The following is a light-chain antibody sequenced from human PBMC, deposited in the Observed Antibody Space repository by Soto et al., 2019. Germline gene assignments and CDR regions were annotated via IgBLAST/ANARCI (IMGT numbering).Light chain of an antibody. Sequence: DIRMTKSASTLSASVGARVTITCRASQSISSWLAWYQQKPGKAPKLLIYKASSLESGVPSRFSGSGSGTEFTLTISSLQPDDFATYYCQQYNSYSRTFGQVTKVAIK. CDR1: QSISSW. CDR3: QQYNSYSRT. CDR2: KAS. J-gene: IGKJ1*01. V-gene: IGKV1-5*03.